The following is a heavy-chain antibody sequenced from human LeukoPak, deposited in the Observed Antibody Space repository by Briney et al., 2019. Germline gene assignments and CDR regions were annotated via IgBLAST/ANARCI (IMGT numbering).Heavy chain of an antibody. J-gene: IGHJ4*02. Sequence: ASVKVSCKASGYTFINYYIHWVRQAPGQGLEWMTIINPSGGSATYAQKFQGRVTMTRDTSTSTAYMELRSLGSDDTAVYYCARVLVTASFDYWGQGTLVTVSS. CDR3: ARVLVTASFDY. CDR1: GYTFINYY. D-gene: IGHD2-21*02. CDR2: INPSGGSA. V-gene: IGHV1-46*01.